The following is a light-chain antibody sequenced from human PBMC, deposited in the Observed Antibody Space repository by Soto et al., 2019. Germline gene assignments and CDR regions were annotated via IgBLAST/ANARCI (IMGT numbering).Light chain of an antibody. CDR3: QTYNSDPLT. Sequence: DIPMTQSPSSLSASVGERVTITGRASQGISTYLAWYQQKPGKVPKLLIYAASTLQSGVPSRFSGSGSGTDFTLTISSLQPADVATYYCQTYNSDPLTFGGGTKVEIK. J-gene: IGKJ4*01. CDR2: AAS. CDR1: QGISTY. V-gene: IGKV1-27*01.